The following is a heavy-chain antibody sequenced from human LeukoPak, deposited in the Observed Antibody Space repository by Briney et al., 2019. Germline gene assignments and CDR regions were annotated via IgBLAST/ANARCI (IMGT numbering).Heavy chain of an antibody. CDR1: GYTFTIYG. CDR3: ARDLVITFGGVIAYFDY. CDR2: ISAYNGNT. V-gene: IGHV1-18*01. D-gene: IGHD3-16*02. Sequence: ASVTVSCKASGYTFTIYGISWVRQAPGQGLEWMGWISAYNGNTNYAQKLQGRVTMTTDTSTSTAYMELRSLRSDDAAVYYCARDLVITFGGVIAYFDYWGQGTLVTVSS. J-gene: IGHJ4*02.